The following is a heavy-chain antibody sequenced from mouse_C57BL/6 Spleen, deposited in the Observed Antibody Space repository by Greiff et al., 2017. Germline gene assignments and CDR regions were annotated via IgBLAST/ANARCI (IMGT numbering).Heavy chain of an antibody. Sequence: VKLMESGAELVRPGTSVKVSCKASGYAFTNYLIEWVKQRPGQGLEWIGVINPGSGGTNYNEKFKGKATLTADKSSSTAYMQLSSLTSEDSAVYFCARCITTVVATDYAMDYWGQGTSVTVSS. D-gene: IGHD1-1*01. V-gene: IGHV1-54*01. CDR2: INPGSGGT. CDR1: GYAFTNYL. CDR3: ARCITTVVATDYAMDY. J-gene: IGHJ4*01.